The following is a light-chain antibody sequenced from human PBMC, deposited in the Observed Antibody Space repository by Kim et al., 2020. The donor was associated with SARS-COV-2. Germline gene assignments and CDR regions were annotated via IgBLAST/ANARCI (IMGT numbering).Light chain of an antibody. J-gene: IGKJ2*01. CDR2: RTS. V-gene: IGKV1-39*01. Sequence: DIQMTQSPSSLSASVGDRVTITCRASQSINGYLNWYQQKPGKSPKLLIYRTSSLQSGVPSRFSGSGSGTDFTLTIGTLQPDDFATYYCQQSFSTPRTFGQRAKVEIK. CDR1: QSINGY. CDR3: QQSFSTPRT.